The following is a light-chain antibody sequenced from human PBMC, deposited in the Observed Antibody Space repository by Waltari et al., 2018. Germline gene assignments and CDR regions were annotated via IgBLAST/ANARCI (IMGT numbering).Light chain of an antibody. V-gene: IGKV1-39*01. CDR1: QRIRKY. CDR3: QQSYSIPYT. J-gene: IGKJ2*01. Sequence: DIQMTQSPSSLSASIGDRVTITCRASQRIRKYVNWYQQKPGKAPHLLIYTASNLQRGVPSRFSGSGSGTDFTLTISSLQPEDFATDFCQQSYSIPYTFGQGTKLEI. CDR2: TAS.